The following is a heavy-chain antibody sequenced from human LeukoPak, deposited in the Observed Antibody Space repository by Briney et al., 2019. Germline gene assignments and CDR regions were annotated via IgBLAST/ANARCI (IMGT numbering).Heavy chain of an antibody. D-gene: IGHD6-13*01. Sequence: PSETLSLTCTVSGGSISSYYWSWIRQPPGKGLEWIGYIYYSGSTNYNPPLKSRVTISVDTSKNQISLKLSSVTAADTAVYYCARDKGYSSSFDPWGQGTLVTVSS. J-gene: IGHJ5*02. CDR1: GGSISSYY. CDR2: IYYSGST. V-gene: IGHV4-59*12. CDR3: ARDKGYSSSFDP.